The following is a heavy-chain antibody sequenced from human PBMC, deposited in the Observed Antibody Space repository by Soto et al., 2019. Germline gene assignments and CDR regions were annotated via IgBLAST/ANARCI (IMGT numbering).Heavy chain of an antibody. J-gene: IGHJ4*02. D-gene: IGHD1-1*01. CDR1: GYTFTSDG. V-gene: IGHV1-18*01. Sequence: QVHLVQSGAEVKKPGASVKVSCKASGYTFTSDGITWVRQAPGQGLEWMGWISAHNGNTDYAQKLQVRVIVTRDTSPSTAYMELRSLRSDDTAVYYCARGRYGDYWGQGALVTVSS. CDR3: ARGRYGDY. CDR2: ISAHNGNT.